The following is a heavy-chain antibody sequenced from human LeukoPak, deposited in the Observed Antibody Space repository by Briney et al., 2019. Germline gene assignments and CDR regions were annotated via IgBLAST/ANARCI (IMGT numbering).Heavy chain of an antibody. CDR2: IYHSGST. CDR1: GGSFSGYN. CDR3: ARDRGITSTVTDRYYYYMDV. Sequence: PSETLSLTCAVYGGSFSGYNWRWIRQPPGKGLEWIGEIYHSGSTNYNPSLKSRVTISVDKSKNQFSLKLSSVTAADAAVYYCARDRGITSTVTDRYYYYMDVWGKGTTVTVSS. D-gene: IGHD4-17*01. V-gene: IGHV4-34*01. J-gene: IGHJ6*03.